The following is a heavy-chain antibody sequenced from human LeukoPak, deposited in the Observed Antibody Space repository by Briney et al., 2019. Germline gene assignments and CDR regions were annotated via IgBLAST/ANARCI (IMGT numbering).Heavy chain of an antibody. J-gene: IGHJ4*02. CDR2: IYYNGDT. CDR3: ARQTGSGLFILP. D-gene: IGHD3/OR15-3a*01. Sequence: PSETLSLTCSVSGDSITGYSWSWIRQTPGKGLEWIGYIYYNGDTHYNPSLNSRLSISVDTPKNQFSLRLTSVTAADTAVYYCARQTGSGLFILPGGQGTLVTVSS. CDR1: GDSITGYS. V-gene: IGHV4-59*08.